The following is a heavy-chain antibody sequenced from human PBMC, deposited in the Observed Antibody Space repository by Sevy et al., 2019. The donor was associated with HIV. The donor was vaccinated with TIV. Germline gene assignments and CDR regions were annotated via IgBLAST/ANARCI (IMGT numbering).Heavy chain of an antibody. Sequence: SETLSLTCTVSGGSITSLYWNWIRQPPGKGLEWIANIYYNGHINYNPSLKSRVTFSLVTSKNQFSLRLSSVTAADTAMYYCAGENAWGRGYSWGQGTLVTDSS. CDR1: GGSITSLY. V-gene: IGHV4-59*08. D-gene: IGHD1-26*01. J-gene: IGHJ4*02. CDR3: AGENAWGRGYS. CDR2: IYYNGHI.